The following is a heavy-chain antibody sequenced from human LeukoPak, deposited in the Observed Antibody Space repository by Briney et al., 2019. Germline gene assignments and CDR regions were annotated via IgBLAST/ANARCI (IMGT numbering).Heavy chain of an antibody. V-gene: IGHV4-59*08. CDR2: IYYSGST. CDR1: GGSISSYY. Sequence: SETLSLTCTVSGGSISSYYWSWTRQPPGKGLEGLGYIYYSGSTNYNPSLKSRVTISVDTSKNQFSLKLSSVTAADTAVYFCASGWLFFDYWGQGTLVTVSS. CDR3: ASGWLFFDY. D-gene: IGHD5-12*01. J-gene: IGHJ4*02.